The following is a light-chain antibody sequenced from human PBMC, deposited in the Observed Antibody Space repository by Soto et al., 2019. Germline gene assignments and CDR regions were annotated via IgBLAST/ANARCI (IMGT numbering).Light chain of an antibody. CDR3: QQYGSSPAIT. CDR1: QSVTTK. CDR2: GAS. J-gene: IGKJ5*01. Sequence: IVLTQSPGTLSLSPGERATLSCRASQSVTTKLAWYQQKPGQAPRLIIYGASNRATGIPARFSGSGSGTDFTLTISSLEPEDFAVYYCQQYGSSPAITFGQGTRLEIK. V-gene: IGKV3-20*01.